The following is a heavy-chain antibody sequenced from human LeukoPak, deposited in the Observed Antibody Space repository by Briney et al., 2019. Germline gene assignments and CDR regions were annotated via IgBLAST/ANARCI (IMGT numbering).Heavy chain of an antibody. CDR3: ASRTTVVTGAFDI. D-gene: IGHD4-23*01. CDR2: IYPGDSDT. V-gene: IGHV5-51*01. J-gene: IGHJ3*02. CDR1: GYSFTSYW. Sequence: GESLKISCKGSGYSFTSYWIGWVRQMPGEGLEWMGIIYPGDSDTRHSPSFQGQVTISADKSISTAYLQWSSLKASDTAMYYCASRTTVVTGAFDIWGQGTMVTVSS.